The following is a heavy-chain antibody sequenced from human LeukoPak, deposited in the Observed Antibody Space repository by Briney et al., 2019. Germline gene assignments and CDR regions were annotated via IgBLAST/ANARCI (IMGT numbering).Heavy chain of an antibody. CDR3: ARESPLILGDAFDI. CDR1: GYTFTSYG. D-gene: IGHD7-27*01. J-gene: IGHJ3*02. CDR2: ISAYNGNT. Sequence: ASVKVSCKASGYTFTSYGISWVRQAPGQGLEWTGWISAYNGNTNYAQKLQGRVTMTTDTSTSTAYMELRSLRSDDTAVYYCARESPLILGDAFDIWGQGTMVTVSS. V-gene: IGHV1-18*01.